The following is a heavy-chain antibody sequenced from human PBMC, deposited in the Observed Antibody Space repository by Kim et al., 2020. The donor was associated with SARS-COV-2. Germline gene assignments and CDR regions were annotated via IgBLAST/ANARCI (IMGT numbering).Heavy chain of an antibody. Sequence: GGSLRLSCAASGFTFSSYSMNWVRQAPGKGLEWVSSISSSSSYIYYADSVKGRFTISRDNAKNSLYLQMNSLRAEDTAVYYCASQRPVEMATSDYWGQGTLVTVSS. CDR3: ASQRPVEMATSDY. CDR2: ISSSSSYI. V-gene: IGHV3-21*01. J-gene: IGHJ4*02. D-gene: IGHD5-12*01. CDR1: GFTFSSYS.